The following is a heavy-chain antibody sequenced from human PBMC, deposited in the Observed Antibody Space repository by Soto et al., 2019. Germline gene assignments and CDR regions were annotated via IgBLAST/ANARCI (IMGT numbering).Heavy chain of an antibody. CDR1: GYTFTGYY. J-gene: IGHJ6*02. CDR2: INPNSGGT. Sequence: ASVKVSCKASGYTFTGYYMHWVRQAPGQGLEWMGWINPNSGGTNYAQKFQGWVTMTRDTSISTAYMELSRLRSDDTAVYYCARELVVPAARRQYYYYGMDVWGQVTTVTVSS. CDR3: ARELVVPAARRQYYYYGMDV. V-gene: IGHV1-2*04. D-gene: IGHD2-2*01.